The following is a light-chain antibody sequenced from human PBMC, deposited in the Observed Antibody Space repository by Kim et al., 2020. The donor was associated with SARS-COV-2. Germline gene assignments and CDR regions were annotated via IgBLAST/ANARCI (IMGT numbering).Light chain of an antibody. CDR3: QVWDSSSDHHVV. CDR2: YDS. V-gene: IGLV3-21*04. J-gene: IGLJ2*01. CDR1: NIGSKS. Sequence: SYELTQPPSVSVAPGKTARITCGGNNIGSKSVHWYQHKPGQAPVLVIYYDSDRPSGIPERFSGSNSGNTATLTISRVEAGDEADYYCQVWDSSSDHHVVFGGGTQLTVL.